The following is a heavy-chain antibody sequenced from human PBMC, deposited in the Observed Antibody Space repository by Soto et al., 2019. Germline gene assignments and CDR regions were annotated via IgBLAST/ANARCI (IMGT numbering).Heavy chain of an antibody. CDR1: GGTFSSYA. J-gene: IGHJ6*02. D-gene: IGHD6-6*01. CDR2: IIPIFGTA. V-gene: IGHV1-69*06. Sequence: SVKVSCKASGGTFSSYAISWVRQAPGQGLEWMGGIIPIFGTANYAQKFQGRVTITADKSTSTAYMELSSLRSEDTAVYYCARPSSSSGYYYYGMDVWGQGTTVTVSS. CDR3: ARPSSSSGYYYYGMDV.